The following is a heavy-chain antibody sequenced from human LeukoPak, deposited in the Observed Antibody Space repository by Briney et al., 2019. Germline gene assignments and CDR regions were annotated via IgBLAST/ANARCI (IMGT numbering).Heavy chain of an antibody. CDR2: INHSGST. CDR1: GGSFSGYY. Sequence: SETLSLTCAVYGGSFSGYYWSWIRQPPGKGLEWVGEINHSGSTNYNPSLKSRVTISVDTSKNQFSLKLSSVTAADTAVYYCARGLGLRWGNGLWYWGQGTLVTVSS. D-gene: IGHD4-23*01. CDR3: ARGLGLRWGNGLWY. J-gene: IGHJ4*02. V-gene: IGHV4-34*01.